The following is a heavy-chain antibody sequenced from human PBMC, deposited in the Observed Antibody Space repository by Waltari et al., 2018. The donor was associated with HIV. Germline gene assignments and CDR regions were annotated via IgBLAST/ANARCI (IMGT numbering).Heavy chain of an antibody. D-gene: IGHD4-17*01. CDR3: AREVMGYGFDY. Sequence: QVQLQESGPGLVKPSETLSLTCTVSGGSISSFYWSWIRQPPGKGLEWIGYIYYSGSTNYNPSLKSRVTISVDTSKNQFSLRLKSVTAADTAVYYCAREVMGYGFDYWGQGTLVTVSS. CDR1: GGSISSFY. CDR2: IYYSGST. J-gene: IGHJ4*02. V-gene: IGHV4-59*01.